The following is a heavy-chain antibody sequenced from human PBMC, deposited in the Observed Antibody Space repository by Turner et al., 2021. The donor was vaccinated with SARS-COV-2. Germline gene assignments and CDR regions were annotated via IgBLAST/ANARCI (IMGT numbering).Heavy chain of an antibody. CDR1: GGSISSSSYY. Sequence: QLQLQESGLGLVTPSETLSLTCTVSGGSISSSSYYRGWIRQHPGKGLEWIGSSYDRGSTDHNPSRKRRVTISVDTSKNQFSRKLSAVTAEDTAVYYCATETVTERKYNYYGMDVWGQGTTVTVSS. J-gene: IGHJ6*02. CDR2: SYDRGST. V-gene: IGHV4-39*01. D-gene: IGHD4-4*01. CDR3: ATETVTERKYNYYGMDV.